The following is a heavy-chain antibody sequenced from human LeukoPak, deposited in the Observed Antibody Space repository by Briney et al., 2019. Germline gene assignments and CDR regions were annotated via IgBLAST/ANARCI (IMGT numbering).Heavy chain of an antibody. D-gene: IGHD2-15*01. J-gene: IGHJ3*02. CDR2: ISSNGGST. CDR1: GFTFSSYA. CDR3: VKGDIVVVVAAGAFDI. V-gene: IGHV3-64D*09. Sequence: PGGSLTLSCAASGFTFSSYAMHWVRQAPGKGLEYVSAISSNGGSTYYADSVKGRFTISRDNPKNTLYLQMSSLRAEDTAVYYCVKGDIVVVVAAGAFDIWGQGTMVTVSS.